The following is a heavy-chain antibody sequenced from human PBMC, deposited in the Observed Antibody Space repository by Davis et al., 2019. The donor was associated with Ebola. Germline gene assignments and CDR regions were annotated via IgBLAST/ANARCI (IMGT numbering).Heavy chain of an antibody. CDR1: GYTFTGHY. D-gene: IGHD3-22*01. V-gene: IGHV1-2*06. CDR2: INPNSGGT. J-gene: IGHJ4*02. Sequence: AASVKVSCKTSGYTFTGHYIQWVRQAPGQGLEWMGRINPNSGGTNYAQKFQGRVTMTRDTSISTAYMELSRLRSDDTAVYYCARAPITMIVVALRTFDYWGQGTLVTVAS. CDR3: ARAPITMIVVALRTFDY.